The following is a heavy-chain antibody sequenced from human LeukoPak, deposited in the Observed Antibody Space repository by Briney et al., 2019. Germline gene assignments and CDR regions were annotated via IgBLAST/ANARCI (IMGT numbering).Heavy chain of an antibody. CDR2: IIPILGIA. V-gene: IGHV1-69*04. CDR1: GGTFSSYA. CDR3: ARDHYYDSSGYYSTFAFDI. D-gene: IGHD3-22*01. Sequence: ASVKVSCKASGGTFSSYAISWVRQAPGQGLEWMGRIIPILGIANYAQKFQGRVTITADKSTSTAYMELSSLRSEDTAVYYCARDHYYDSSGYYSTFAFDIWGQGTMVTVSS. J-gene: IGHJ3*02.